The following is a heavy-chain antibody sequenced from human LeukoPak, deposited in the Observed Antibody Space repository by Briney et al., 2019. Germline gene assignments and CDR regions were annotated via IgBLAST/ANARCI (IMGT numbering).Heavy chain of an antibody. CDR3: ARHLSPAAYFDY. CDR2: IYYSGST. Sequence: SETLSLTCTVSGGSISSYYWSWIRQPPGKGLEWIGYIYYSGSTNYNPSLKSRVTISVDTSKNQFSLELSSVTAADTAVYYCARHLSPAAYFDYWGQGTLVTVSS. V-gene: IGHV4-59*08. CDR1: GGSISSYY. D-gene: IGHD2-2*01. J-gene: IGHJ4*02.